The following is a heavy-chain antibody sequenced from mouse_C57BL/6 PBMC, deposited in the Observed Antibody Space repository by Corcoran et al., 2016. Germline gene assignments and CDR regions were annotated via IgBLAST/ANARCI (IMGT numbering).Heavy chain of an antibody. V-gene: IGHV1-19*01. CDR3: ARWNGPPMDY. J-gene: IGHJ4*01. Sequence: EVQLQQSGPVLVKPGASVKMSCKASGYTFTDYYMNWVKQSHGKSLEWIGVINPYNGGTSYNQKFKGKATLTVDKSSSTAYMELNSLTSEDSAVYYCARWNGPPMDYWGQGTSVTVSS. CDR1: GYTFTDYY. CDR2: INPYNGGT.